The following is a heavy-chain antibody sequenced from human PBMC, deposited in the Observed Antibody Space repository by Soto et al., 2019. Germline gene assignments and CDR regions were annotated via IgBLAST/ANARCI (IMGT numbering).Heavy chain of an antibody. V-gene: IGHV4-39*02. D-gene: IGHD2-15*01. J-gene: IGHJ4*02. Sequence: PSDTLSLTCTVSGGSINSNNYYWAWILQLPGNGLAWIVSLYYDKCTHYSSSLKSRVSISVDTSKNRCSLKLSSATAADTAVYYCAKVVVAATRHTDFDSWGQGTLVTVSS. CDR3: AKVVVAATRHTDFDS. CDR1: GGSINSNNYY. CDR2: LYYDKCT.